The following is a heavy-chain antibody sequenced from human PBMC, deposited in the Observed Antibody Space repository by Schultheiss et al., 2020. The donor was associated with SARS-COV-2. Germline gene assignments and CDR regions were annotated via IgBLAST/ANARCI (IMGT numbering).Heavy chain of an antibody. V-gene: IGHV3-48*01. Sequence: GASLRLSCAASGFTFSSYAMHWVRQAPGKGLEWVSYISSSSSTIYYADSVKGRFTISRDNAKNSLFLQMNSLRAEDTAVYYCARDPATTVVTGPRFDYWGQGTLVTVSS. CDR3: ARDPATTVVTGPRFDY. CDR1: GFTFSSYA. J-gene: IGHJ4*02. D-gene: IGHD4-23*01. CDR2: ISSSSSTI.